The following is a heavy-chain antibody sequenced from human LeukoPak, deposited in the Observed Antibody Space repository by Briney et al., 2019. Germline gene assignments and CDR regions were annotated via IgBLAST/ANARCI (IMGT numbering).Heavy chain of an antibody. CDR1: GGSFSGFY. V-gene: IGHV4-34*09. D-gene: IGHD2-2*01. CDR3: AREGYCSSTSCYDY. J-gene: IGHJ4*02. CDR2: INHRGST. Sequence: SETLSLTCAVYGGSFSGFYWSWIRQPPGKGLEWIGEINHRGSTYYNPSLKSRVTISVDTSKNQFSLKLSSVTAADTAVYYCAREGYCSSTSCYDYWGQGTLVTVSS.